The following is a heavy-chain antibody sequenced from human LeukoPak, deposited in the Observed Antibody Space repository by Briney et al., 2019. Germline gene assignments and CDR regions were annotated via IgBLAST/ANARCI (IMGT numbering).Heavy chain of an antibody. CDR3: AREGLAMIVFDI. J-gene: IGHJ3*02. V-gene: IGHV4-39*07. CDR1: GGSISSSSYY. CDR2: TYYSGST. D-gene: IGHD5-12*01. Sequence: SETLSLTCTVSGGSISSSSYYWGWIRQPPGKGLEWIGSTYYSGSTYYNPSLKSRVTISVDTSKNQFSLKLSSVTAADTAVYYCAREGLAMIVFDIWGQGTMVTVSS.